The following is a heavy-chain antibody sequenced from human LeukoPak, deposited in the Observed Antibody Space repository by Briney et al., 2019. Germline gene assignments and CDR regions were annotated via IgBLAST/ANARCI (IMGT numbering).Heavy chain of an antibody. V-gene: IGHV3-23*01. D-gene: IGHD3-9*01. CDR3: AKTHYDILDF. Sequence: GGPLRLPCAASGFTFSSYAMSWVRQAPGKGLEWVSAINGGSSGSTYYTDSVKGRFTISRDNSKNTLYLQMNSLRAEDTAVYYCAKTHYDILDFWGQGTLVTVSS. J-gene: IGHJ4*02. CDR2: INGGSSGST. CDR1: GFTFSSYA.